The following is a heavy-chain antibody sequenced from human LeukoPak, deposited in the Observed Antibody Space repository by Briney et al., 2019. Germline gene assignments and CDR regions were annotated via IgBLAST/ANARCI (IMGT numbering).Heavy chain of an antibody. D-gene: IGHD3-3*01. CDR2: IYYSGST. CDR1: GGSISSGGYY. J-gene: IGHJ4*02. Sequence: SQTLSLTCTVSGGSISSGGYYWSWIRQPPGKGLEWIGYIYYSGSTYYNPSLKSRVTISVDTSKNQFSLKLSSVTAADTAVYYCARSYDFWSGYPHYFDYWGQGTLVTVSS. V-gene: IGHV4-30-4*01. CDR3: ARSYDFWSGYPHYFDY.